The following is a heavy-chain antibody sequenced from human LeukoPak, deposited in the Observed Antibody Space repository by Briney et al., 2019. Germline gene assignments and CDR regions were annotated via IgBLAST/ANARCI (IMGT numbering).Heavy chain of an antibody. Sequence: SEKVSCKASGSTVTSSAMQWVRQARGQRLEWIGGIVVGSGNTNYAQKLQERVTITRDMSTSTAYTELSSLRSEDTAVYYCAADRDAYYYDSSGYPNWFDPCGQGTLVTVSS. J-gene: IGHJ5*02. V-gene: IGHV1-58*02. CDR3: AADRDAYYYDSSGYPNWFDP. CDR1: GSTVTSSA. D-gene: IGHD3-22*01. CDR2: IVVGSGNT.